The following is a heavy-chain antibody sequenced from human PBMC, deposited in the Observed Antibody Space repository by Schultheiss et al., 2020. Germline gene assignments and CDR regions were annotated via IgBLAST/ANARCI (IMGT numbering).Heavy chain of an antibody. CDR1: GGSISSGGYY. CDR2: IYYSGST. CDR3: AIAPYSSGWYPFDY. D-gene: IGHD6-19*01. Sequence: SATLSLTCTVSGGSISSGGYYWSWIRQHPGKGLEWIGYIYYSGSTNYNPSLKSRVTISVDTSKNQFSLKLSSVTAADTAVYYCAIAPYSSGWYPFDYWGQGTLVTVAS. J-gene: IGHJ4*02. V-gene: IGHV4-61*08.